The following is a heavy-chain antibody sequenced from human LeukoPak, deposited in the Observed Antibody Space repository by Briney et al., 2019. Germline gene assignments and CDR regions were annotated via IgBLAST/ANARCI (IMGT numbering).Heavy chain of an antibody. CDR1: GFTFSSYW. Sequence: PSGGSLRLSCAASGFTFSSYWMHWVRQAPGKGLVWVSRINSDGSSTSYADSVKGRFTISRDNAKNTLYLQMNSLRDEDTAVYYCAREGVYYYDSSGYYHQTKYFQHWGQGTLVTVSS. CDR2: INSDGSST. D-gene: IGHD3-22*01. V-gene: IGHV3-74*01. J-gene: IGHJ1*01. CDR3: AREGVYYYDSSGYYHQTKYFQH.